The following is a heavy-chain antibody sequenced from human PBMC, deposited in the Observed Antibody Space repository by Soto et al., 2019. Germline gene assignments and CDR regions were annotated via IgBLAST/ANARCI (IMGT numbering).Heavy chain of an antibody. Sequence: SETLSLTCAVYGGSFSSYYWSWIRQPPGKGLEWIGEINHSGSTNYNPSLKSRVTISVDTSKNQFSLKLSSVTAADTAVYYCARLTTVVSWYFDLWGRGTLVTVSS. CDR3: ARLTTVVSWYFDL. CDR1: GGSFSSYY. D-gene: IGHD4-17*01. V-gene: IGHV4-34*01. J-gene: IGHJ2*01. CDR2: INHSGST.